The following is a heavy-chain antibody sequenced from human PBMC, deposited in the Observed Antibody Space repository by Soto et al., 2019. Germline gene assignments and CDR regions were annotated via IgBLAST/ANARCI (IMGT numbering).Heavy chain of an antibody. CDR1: GFTFGDYA. Sequence: GSLRLSCTASGFTFGDYAMSWFRQAPGKGLEWVGFIRSKAYGGTTEYAASVKGRFTISRDDSKSIAYLQMNSLKTEDTAVYYCTRVEVVVVAATVYYYGMDAWGQGTTVTVSS. V-gene: IGHV3-49*03. D-gene: IGHD2-15*01. J-gene: IGHJ6*02. CDR3: TRVEVVVVAATVYYYGMDA. CDR2: IRSKAYGGTT.